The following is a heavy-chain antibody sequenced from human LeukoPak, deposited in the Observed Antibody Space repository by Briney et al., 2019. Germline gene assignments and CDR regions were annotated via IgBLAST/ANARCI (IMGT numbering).Heavy chain of an antibody. CDR3: ARARYSSSWYAPYSYYYYYMDV. D-gene: IGHD6-13*01. V-gene: IGHV3-7*01. CDR2: IKEDGSEK. Sequence: PGGSLRLSCAASGFTFTSYWMTWVRQAPGKGLEWVANIKEDGSEKYYVYSVKGRFTISRDNAKNSLYLQMNSLRAEDTAVYYCARARYSSSWYAPYSYYYYYMDVWGKGTTVTVSS. CDR1: GFTFTSYW. J-gene: IGHJ6*03.